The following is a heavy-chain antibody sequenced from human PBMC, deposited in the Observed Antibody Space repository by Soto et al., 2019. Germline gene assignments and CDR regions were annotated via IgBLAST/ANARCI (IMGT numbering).Heavy chain of an antibody. CDR1: GGSISSGDYY. V-gene: IGHV4-30-4*01. Sequence: PSETLSLTCTVSGGSISSGDYYWSWIRQPPGKGLEWIGYIYYSGSTYYNPSLKSRVTISVDTSKNQFSPKLSSVTAADTAVYYCATESSAAASEDYYYGMDVWGQGTTVTVSS. D-gene: IGHD6-13*01. CDR2: IYYSGST. CDR3: ATESSAAASEDYYYGMDV. J-gene: IGHJ6*02.